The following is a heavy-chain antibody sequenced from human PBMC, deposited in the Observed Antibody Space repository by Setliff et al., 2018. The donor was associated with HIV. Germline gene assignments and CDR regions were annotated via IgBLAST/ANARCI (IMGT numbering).Heavy chain of an antibody. Sequence: GGSLRLSCEASGFTLTKYTMNWVRQAPGKGLEWVSSITNTSDYIYYADSVKGRFTISRDNTKNMVYLQMTGLRVEDTAVYYCGILPPGEWGQGTLVTVSS. J-gene: IGHJ4*02. V-gene: IGHV3-21*03. D-gene: IGHD3-16*01. CDR3: GILPPGE. CDR1: GFTLTKYT. CDR2: ITNTSDYI.